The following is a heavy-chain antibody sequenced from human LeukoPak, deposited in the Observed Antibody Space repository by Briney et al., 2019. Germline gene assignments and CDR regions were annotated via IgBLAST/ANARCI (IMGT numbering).Heavy chain of an antibody. V-gene: IGHV3-30-3*01. CDR1: GFTFSSYT. Sequence: QAGRPLRLSCAASGFTFSSYTIHWVRQAPGKWMERVAVISFDGSNKYYADSVKGRFSISRDNSKNTLYLQMNSLGAEDTAVYYCARGGNPRDGPDYWGQGTLVTVSS. J-gene: IGHJ4*02. CDR2: ISFDGSNK. D-gene: IGHD4-23*01. CDR3: ARGGNPRDGPDY.